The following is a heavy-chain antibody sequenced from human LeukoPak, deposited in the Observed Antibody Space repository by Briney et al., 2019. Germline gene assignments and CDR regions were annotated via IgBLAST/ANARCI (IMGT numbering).Heavy chain of an antibody. D-gene: IGHD2-15*01. CDR1: GFTFSSYA. Sequence: GGSLRLSCAASGFTFSSYAMSWVRQAPGEGLEWVSAISGSGGSTYYADSVKGRFTISRDNSKNTLYLQMNSLRAEDTAVYYCAKDVGYCSGGSCYLGWGQGTLVTVSS. CDR2: ISGSGGST. J-gene: IGHJ4*02. V-gene: IGHV3-23*01. CDR3: AKDVGYCSGGSCYLG.